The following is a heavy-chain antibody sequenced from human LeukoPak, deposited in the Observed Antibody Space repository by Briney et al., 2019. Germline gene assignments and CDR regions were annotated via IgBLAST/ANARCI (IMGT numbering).Heavy chain of an antibody. CDR3: ARGFYQPLLPSHAFDI. J-gene: IGHJ3*02. Sequence: GESLKNSCKGSGYSFTSYWIGWVRQMPGKGLEWMGIIYPGDSDTRYSPSFQGQVTISADKSISTAYLQWSSLKASDTAMYYCARGFYQPLLPSHAFDIWGQGTMVTVSS. V-gene: IGHV5-51*01. D-gene: IGHD2-2*01. CDR1: GYSFTSYW. CDR2: IYPGDSDT.